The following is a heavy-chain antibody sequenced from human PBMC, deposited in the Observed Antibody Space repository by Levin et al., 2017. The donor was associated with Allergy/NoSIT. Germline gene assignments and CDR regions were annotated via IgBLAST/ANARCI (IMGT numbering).Heavy chain of an antibody. CDR1: GYRFSRYW. Sequence: GESLKISCQCSGYRFSRYWIAWVRQMPGKGLEWMGIIYPGDSDVRYSPSFQGRVTISVDKSISTSYLQWRSLMASDTATYYCARKGGECCTWEYEAFDVWGQGTNVIVSS. V-gene: IGHV5-51*01. CDR2: IYPGDSDV. D-gene: IGHD2-21*01. CDR3: ARKGGECCTWEYEAFDV. J-gene: IGHJ3*01.